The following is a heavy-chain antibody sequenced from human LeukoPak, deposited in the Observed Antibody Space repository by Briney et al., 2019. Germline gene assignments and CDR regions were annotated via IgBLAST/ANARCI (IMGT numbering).Heavy chain of an antibody. J-gene: IGHJ4*02. V-gene: IGHV4-59*01. D-gene: IGHD5-24*01. Sequence: SETLSLTCSVSGGSISSYYWSWIRQPPGKGLEWIGYIYYSGSTNYNPSLKSRVTISVDTSKNQFSLKLSSVTAADTAVYYCARDRRDGFFDYWGQGTLVTVSS. CDR1: GGSISSYY. CDR2: IYYSGST. CDR3: ARDRRDGFFDY.